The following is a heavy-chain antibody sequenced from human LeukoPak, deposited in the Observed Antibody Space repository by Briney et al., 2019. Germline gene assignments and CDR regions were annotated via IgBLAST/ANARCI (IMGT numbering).Heavy chain of an antibody. CDR2: IYHSGSS. V-gene: IGHV4-38-2*02. Sequence: SETLSLTCAVSGYSISSGYYWGLIRQPPGKGLEWIGSIYHSGSSYYNPSLKSRVTISVDTSKNQFSLELSSVTAADTAVYYCARDLTMVVVVMGYFDYWGQGTLVTVSS. CDR1: GYSISSGYY. D-gene: IGHD3-22*01. CDR3: ARDLTMVVVVMGYFDY. J-gene: IGHJ4*02.